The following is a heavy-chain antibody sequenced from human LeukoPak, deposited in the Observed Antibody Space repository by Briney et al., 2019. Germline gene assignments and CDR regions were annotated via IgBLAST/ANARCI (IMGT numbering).Heavy chain of an antibody. Sequence: GESLKISCKGSGYSFTSYWIGWVRQMPGKGLEWMGIIYPADSDTRYSPSFQGQVTISADKSISTAYLQWSSLKASDTAMYYCARLSYYDRRGYGALDIWGQGTMVAVSS. CDR1: GYSFTSYW. V-gene: IGHV5-51*01. J-gene: IGHJ3*02. CDR2: IYPADSDT. D-gene: IGHD3-22*01. CDR3: ARLSYYDRRGYGALDI.